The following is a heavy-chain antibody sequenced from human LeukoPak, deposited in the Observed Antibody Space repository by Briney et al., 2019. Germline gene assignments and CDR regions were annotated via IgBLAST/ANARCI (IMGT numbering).Heavy chain of an antibody. D-gene: IGHD6-19*01. J-gene: IGHJ4*02. V-gene: IGHV3-30-3*01. CDR3: ARETLSSGWYPPDY. Sequence: GGSLRLSCAASGFTFSTYALHWVRQAPGKGLEWVAVISYDGSKKFYAHSVKGRFTISRHNSNNTVYLQMTSLRAEDTAVYYCARETLSSGWYPPDYWGQGTLVTVSS. CDR1: GFTFSTYA. CDR2: ISYDGSKK.